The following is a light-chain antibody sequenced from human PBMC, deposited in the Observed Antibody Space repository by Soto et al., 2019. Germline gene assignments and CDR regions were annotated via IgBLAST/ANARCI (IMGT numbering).Light chain of an antibody. CDR1: QSANTN. CDR2: GAS. J-gene: IGKJ5*01. CDR3: QRYENRHPPIA. Sequence: EIVMTQSPATLSVSPGERATLPCRASQSANTNVAWYQQKPGQAPRLLIYGASTRATGIPARFSGSGSGTELALTISSLQSEDFEVYFCQRYENRHPPIAFGRGTRLEIK. V-gene: IGKV3-15*01.